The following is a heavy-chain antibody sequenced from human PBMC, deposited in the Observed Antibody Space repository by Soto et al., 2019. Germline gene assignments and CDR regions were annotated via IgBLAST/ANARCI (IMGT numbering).Heavy chain of an antibody. V-gene: IGHV1-69*01. CDR1: GGTFSSYA. D-gene: IGHD6-13*01. J-gene: IGHJ6*02. CDR2: IIPIFGTA. Sequence: QVQLVQSGAEVKKPGSSVKVSCKASGGTFSSYAISWVRQAPGQGLEWMGGIIPIFGTANYAQKFQGRVTITADEATSTADMELSSLRYDDTAVYDWARDPRPYSILASVVYSYSSGMDVWGQGTTVTVAS. CDR3: ARDPRPYSILASVVYSYSSGMDV.